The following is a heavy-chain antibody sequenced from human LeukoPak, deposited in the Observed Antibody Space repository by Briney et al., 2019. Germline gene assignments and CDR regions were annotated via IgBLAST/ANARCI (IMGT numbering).Heavy chain of an antibody. Sequence: GGSLRLSCVASGFSFGAYAMHWVRQAPGKGLDWVAITSQDVRNNFYADSVQGRFTISRDNSKNTVYLQMNRLRVEDTAVYFCARDKGEGIYYFYMDVWGKGTTVTVSS. CDR1: GFSFGAYA. V-gene: IGHV3-30-3*01. CDR3: ARDKGEGIYYFYMDV. D-gene: IGHD3-16*01. CDR2: TSQDVRNN. J-gene: IGHJ6*03.